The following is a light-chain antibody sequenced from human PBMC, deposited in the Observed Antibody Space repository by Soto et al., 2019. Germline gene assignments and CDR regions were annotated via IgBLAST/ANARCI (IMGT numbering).Light chain of an antibody. CDR2: EVS. V-gene: IGLV2-14*01. CDR3: ASWDDSLNGWV. CDR1: NSDVGIYDF. Sequence: QSSLTQPASVSGTPGQSITISCTGSNSDVGIYDFVSWYQHHPGRAPKLIVSEVSHRPSGVPDRFSGAKSGTSASLAISGLQSEDEADYYCASWDDSLNGWVFGGGTQLTVL. J-gene: IGLJ3*02.